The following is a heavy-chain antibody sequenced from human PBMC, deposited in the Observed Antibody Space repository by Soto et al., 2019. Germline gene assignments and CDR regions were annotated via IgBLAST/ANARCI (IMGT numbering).Heavy chain of an antibody. J-gene: IGHJ6*02. Sequence: PVGSLRLSCAASGFTVSSNYMSWVRQAPGKGLEWVSVIYSGGSTYYADSVKGRFTISRDNSKNTLYLQMNSLRAEDTAVYYCARAASLSQDYYYYYGMDVWGQGTTVTVSS. V-gene: IGHV3-53*05. CDR3: ARAASLSQDYYYYYGMDV. CDR2: IYSGGST. CDR1: GFTVSSNY.